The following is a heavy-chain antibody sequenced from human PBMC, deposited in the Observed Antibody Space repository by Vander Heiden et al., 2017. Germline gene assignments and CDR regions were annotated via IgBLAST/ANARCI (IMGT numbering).Heavy chain of an antibody. V-gene: IGHV4-59*01. Sequence: QVQLQESGPGLVKPSETLSLTCPVSGGSISSYYWSWIRQPPGKGLEWIGYIYYSGSTNYNPSLKSRVTISVDTSKNQFSLKLSSVTAADTAVYYCARDLGVGFGELFGLGYWGQGTLVTVSS. CDR1: GGSISSYY. D-gene: IGHD3-10*01. CDR3: ARDLGVGFGELFGLGY. J-gene: IGHJ4*02. CDR2: IYYSGST.